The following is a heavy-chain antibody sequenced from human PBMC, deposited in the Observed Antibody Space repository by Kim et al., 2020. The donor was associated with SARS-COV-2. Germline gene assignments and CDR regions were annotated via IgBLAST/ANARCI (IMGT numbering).Heavy chain of an antibody. V-gene: IGHV3-11*06. D-gene: IGHD3-10*01. CDR3: ARDKDVGELTRHPYGMDV. Sequence: GGSLRLSCAASGFTFSDYYMSWIRQAPGKGLEWVSYISSSSSYTNYADSVKGRFTISRDNAKNSLYLQMNSLRAEDTAVYYCARDKDVGELTRHPYGMDVWGQGTTVTVSS. J-gene: IGHJ6*02. CDR1: GFTFSDYY. CDR2: ISSSSSYT.